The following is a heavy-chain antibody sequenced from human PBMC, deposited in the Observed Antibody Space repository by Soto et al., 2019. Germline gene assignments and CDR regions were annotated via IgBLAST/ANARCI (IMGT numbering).Heavy chain of an antibody. CDR1: GGTFSTFG. V-gene: IGHV1-69*13. Sequence: SVKVSCKASGGTFSTFGISWVRQAPGQGLEWMGGIIPFFGTARYSQKFEDRITITADESTNTVYMDLRSLTSEDTAIYYCAKSAPMDAGDKYYYDFWGQGALVTV. D-gene: IGHD4-17*01. CDR2: IIPFFGTA. CDR3: AKSAPMDAGDKYYYDF. J-gene: IGHJ4*02.